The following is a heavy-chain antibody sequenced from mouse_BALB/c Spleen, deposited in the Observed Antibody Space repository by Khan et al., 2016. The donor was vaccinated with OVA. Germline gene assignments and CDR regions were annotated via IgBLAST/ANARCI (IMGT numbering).Heavy chain of an antibody. CDR2: ISYSGST. J-gene: IGHJ2*01. CDR1: GYSITSGYG. CDR3: ARTARIKY. Sequence: EVQLVESGPGLVKPSQSLSLTCTVTGYSITSGYGWNWIRQFPGNKLEWMGYISYSGSTNYNPSLKSRISITRNTSKNQFLLQLNSVTTEDTATYYCARTARIKYWGKGTTLTVSS. D-gene: IGHD1-2*01. V-gene: IGHV3-2*02.